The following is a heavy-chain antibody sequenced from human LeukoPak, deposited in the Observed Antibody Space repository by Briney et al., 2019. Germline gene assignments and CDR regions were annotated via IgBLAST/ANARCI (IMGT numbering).Heavy chain of an antibody. CDR1: GGSISSSIYY. CDR3: ARGLVGAAYDAFDI. J-gene: IGHJ3*02. V-gene: IGHV4-39*07. CDR2: IYYSGST. D-gene: IGHD1-26*01. Sequence: SETLSLTCTVSGGSISSSIYYWGWIRQPPGKGLEWIGSIYYSGSTYYNPSLKSRVTISVDTSKNQFSLKLSSVTAADTAVYYCARGLVGAAYDAFDIWGQGTMVTVSS.